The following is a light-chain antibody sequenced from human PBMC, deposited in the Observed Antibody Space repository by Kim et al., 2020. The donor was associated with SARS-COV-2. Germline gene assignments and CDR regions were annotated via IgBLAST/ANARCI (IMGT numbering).Light chain of an antibody. CDR3: QQYSHWPPYT. V-gene: IGKV3-15*01. CDR1: QSVDSN. Sequence: EIVMTQSPATLSVSPGERVNLSCRASQSVDSNLAWYQQKPGQAPRLLIYGASTRATDIPARFSGSGSGTEFTLIISSLQSEDFAVYYCQQYSHWPPYTFGQGTKVDIK. CDR2: GAS. J-gene: IGKJ2*01.